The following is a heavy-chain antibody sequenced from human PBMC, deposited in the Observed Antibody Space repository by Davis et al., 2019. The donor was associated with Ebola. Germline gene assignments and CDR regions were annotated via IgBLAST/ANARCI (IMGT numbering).Heavy chain of an antibody. CDR1: GFTFSSYA. CDR3: AKEDTAMVTGDFYFGMDV. D-gene: IGHD5-18*01. V-gene: IGHV3-30*02. J-gene: IGHJ6*02. CDR2: IRYDGSNK. Sequence: PGGSLRLSCAASGFTFSSYAMSWVRQAPGKGLEWVAFIRYDGSNKYYADSVKGRFTISRDNSKNTLYLQMNSLRAEDTAVYYCAKEDTAMVTGDFYFGMDVWGQGTTVTVSS.